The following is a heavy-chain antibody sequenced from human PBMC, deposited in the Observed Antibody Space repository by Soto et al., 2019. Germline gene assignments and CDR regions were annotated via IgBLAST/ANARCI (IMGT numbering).Heavy chain of an antibody. CDR1: GYTFSSYG. Sequence: GASVKVSCKASGYTFSSYGITWVRQAPGQGPEWMGWISAYNGNTDYAQKYQGRLTVTTDTSTSTAYMELRSLTSDDTAVYYCATNLLIPVAPRTPRYDVDVWGQGTTVTV. CDR3: ATNLLIPVAPRTPRYDVDV. CDR2: ISAYNGNT. J-gene: IGHJ6*02. V-gene: IGHV1-18*01. D-gene: IGHD5-12*01.